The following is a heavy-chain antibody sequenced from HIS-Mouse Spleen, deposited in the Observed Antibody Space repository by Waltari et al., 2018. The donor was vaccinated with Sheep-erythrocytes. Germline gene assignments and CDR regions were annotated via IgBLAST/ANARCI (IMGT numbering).Heavy chain of an antibody. D-gene: IGHD6-13*01. CDR1: GFSLSNARMG. V-gene: IGHV2-26*01. J-gene: IGHJ6*02. Sequence: KPKDTLMISLTCTVSGFSLSNARMGVSWIRQPPGKALEWLAHNFSNDEKTYSTSLKSRLTISKDTSKSQVVLTMTNMDPVDTATYYCARITVDQLVDYYYYYGMDVWGQGTTVTVSS. CDR2: NFSNDEK. CDR3: ARITVDQLVDYYYYYGMDV.